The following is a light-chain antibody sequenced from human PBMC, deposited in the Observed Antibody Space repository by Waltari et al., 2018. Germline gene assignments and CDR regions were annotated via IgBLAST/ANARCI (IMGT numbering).Light chain of an antibody. V-gene: IGKV3-20*01. CDR3: QQHGSSPFT. Sequence: EIVLTQSPGTLSLSPGERATLSCRASQSVSSSSLAWYQQKPGQAPRLLIYAASRRATGIPDRISGSGSETDFTLTLSSLEPEDFAVYYCQQHGSSPFTFGHGTKVEIK. J-gene: IGKJ2*01. CDR1: QSVSSSS. CDR2: AAS.